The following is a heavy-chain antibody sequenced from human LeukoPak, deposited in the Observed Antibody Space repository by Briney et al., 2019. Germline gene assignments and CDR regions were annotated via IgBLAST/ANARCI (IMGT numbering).Heavy chain of an antibody. CDR2: INHSGST. V-gene: IGHV4-34*01. CDR3: AREPIYYDILTGYYPQGYYYGMDV. CDR1: GGSFSGYY. Sequence: SETLSLTCAVYGGSFSGYYWSWIRQPPGKGLEWIGEINHSGSTNYNPSLKSRVTISVDTSKNQFSLKLSSVTAADTAVYYCAREPIYYDILTGYYPQGYYYGMDVGGQGTTVTVS. J-gene: IGHJ6*02. D-gene: IGHD3-9*01.